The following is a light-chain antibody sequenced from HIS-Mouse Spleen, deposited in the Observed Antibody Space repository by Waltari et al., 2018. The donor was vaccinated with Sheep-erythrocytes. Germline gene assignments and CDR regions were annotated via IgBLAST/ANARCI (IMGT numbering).Light chain of an antibody. Sequence: QSALTQPASVSGSPGQSITISCTGTSSDAGCYSFVSCYQQHPGKAPNPIIYDVTIRPSGVPDRFSGSKSGTSASLAISGLQSEDEADYYCAAWDDSLNGPVFGGGTKLTVL. CDR2: DVT. J-gene: IGLJ3*02. CDR1: SSDAGCYSF. CDR3: AAWDDSLNGPV. V-gene: IGLV2-14*03.